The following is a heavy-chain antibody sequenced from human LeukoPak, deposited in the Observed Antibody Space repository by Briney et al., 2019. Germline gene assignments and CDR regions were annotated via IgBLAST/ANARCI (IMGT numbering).Heavy chain of an antibody. D-gene: IGHD6-13*01. Sequence: GGSLRLSCAASGFIVNNKYMTWVRQAPGKGLEWVSRIATDGSSTTYADSLKGRFTVSRDNAKDTLYLQMNSLRAEDTAVYYCTGHHQAYSRTYWGQGTLVTVSS. J-gene: IGHJ4*02. CDR3: TGHHQAYSRTY. V-gene: IGHV3-74*01. CDR1: GFIVNNKY. CDR2: IATDGSST.